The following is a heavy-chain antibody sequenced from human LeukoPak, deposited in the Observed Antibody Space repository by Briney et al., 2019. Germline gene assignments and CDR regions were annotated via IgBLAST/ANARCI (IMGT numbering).Heavy chain of an antibody. CDR1: GGSISSYY. V-gene: IGHV4-59*01. CDR3: ARVMNRADIVVVGVWFDP. J-gene: IGHJ5*02. Sequence: SETLSLTCTVSGGSISSYYWSWIRQPPGKGLEWIGYIYYNGSTNYNPSLKSRASMSVDTSKNQFSLKLSSVTAEDTAMYYCARVMNRADIVVVGVWFDPWGQGTLVTVSS. D-gene: IGHD2-15*01. CDR2: IYYNGST.